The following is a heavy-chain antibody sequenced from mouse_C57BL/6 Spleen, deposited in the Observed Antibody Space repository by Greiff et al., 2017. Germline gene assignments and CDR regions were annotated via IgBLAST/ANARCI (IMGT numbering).Heavy chain of an antibody. CDR1: GYTFTDYE. Sequence: VKLQQSGAELVRPGASVTLSCKASGYTFTDYEMHWVKQTPVHGLEWIGAIDPDTGGTDYNQKFKGKAILTADKSSSTAYMELRSLTSEDSAVYYCTRNYGSSFPMDYWGQGTSVTVSS. V-gene: IGHV1-15*01. CDR3: TRNYGSSFPMDY. CDR2: IDPDTGGT. D-gene: IGHD1-1*01. J-gene: IGHJ4*01.